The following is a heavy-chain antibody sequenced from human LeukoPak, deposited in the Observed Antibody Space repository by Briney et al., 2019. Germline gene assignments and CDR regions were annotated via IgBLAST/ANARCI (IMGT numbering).Heavy chain of an antibody. J-gene: IGHJ4*02. CDR3: ARGRPHGNDY. CDR2: INSDGSEG. CDR1: GFTFSGFW. D-gene: IGHD4-23*01. Sequence: GGSLRLSCAVSGFTFSGFWMSWSRQAPGKGLEWVASINSDGSEGYYADVVKGRFTISRDNAKNTLYLQMNSLRVEDTAVYYCARGRPHGNDYWGQGTLVTVSS. V-gene: IGHV3-7*01.